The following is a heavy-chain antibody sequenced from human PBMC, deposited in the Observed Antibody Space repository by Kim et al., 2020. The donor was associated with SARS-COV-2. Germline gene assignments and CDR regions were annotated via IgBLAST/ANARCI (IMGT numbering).Heavy chain of an antibody. J-gene: IGHJ4*02. CDR1: GGSISSYY. D-gene: IGHD3-9*01. Sequence: SETLSLTCTVSGGSISSYYWSWIRQPPGKGLEWIGYIYYSGSTNYNPSLKSRVTISVDTSKNQFSLKLSSVTAADTAVYYCARGYYDILTGYYKGGYYFDYWGQGTLVTVSS. CDR2: IYYSGST. CDR3: ARGYYDILTGYYKGGYYFDY. V-gene: IGHV4-59*13.